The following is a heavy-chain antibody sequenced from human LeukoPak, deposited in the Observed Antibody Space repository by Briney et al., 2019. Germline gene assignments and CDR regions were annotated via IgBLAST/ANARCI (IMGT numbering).Heavy chain of an antibody. CDR2: TRFDDSYK. CDR1: GFSFSSSG. V-gene: IGHV3-30*02. Sequence: GGSLRLSCAASGFSFSSSGMHRVRQAPGKGPEWVAFTRFDDSYKAYGDSVKGRFTISRDNSKNTLYLQMDSLRSDDTAVYYCAKSSAGITWFDPWGQGTLVTVSS. J-gene: IGHJ5*02. CDR3: AKSSAGITWFDP. D-gene: IGHD1-1*01.